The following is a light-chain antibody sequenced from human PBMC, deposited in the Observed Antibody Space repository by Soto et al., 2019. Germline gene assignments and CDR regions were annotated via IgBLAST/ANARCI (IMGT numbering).Light chain of an antibody. CDR2: DVN. J-gene: IGLJ1*01. Sequence: QSALTQPRSVSGSPGQSVTLSFTGTNSDVGAYDYVSWYQQHPDKAPKLMIYDVNIRPSGVPDRFSGSKSGNTASLTVSGLQAEDEADYYCCSYTGNTYVFGTGTKLTVL. V-gene: IGLV2-11*01. CDR3: CSYTGNTYV. CDR1: NSDVGAYDY.